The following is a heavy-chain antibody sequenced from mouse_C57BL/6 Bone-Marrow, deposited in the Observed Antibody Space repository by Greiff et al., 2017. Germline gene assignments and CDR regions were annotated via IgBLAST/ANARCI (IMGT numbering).Heavy chain of an antibody. J-gene: IGHJ2*01. CDR1: GFTFSSFG. CDR3: ARGGFYYFDY. Sequence: EVKVVESGGGLVQPGGSRKLSCAASGFTFSSFGMHWVRQAPEKGLEWVAYISSGSSTIYYADTVKGRFTISRDNPKNTLFLQMTSLRSEDTAMYYCARGGFYYFDYGGQGTTLTVSS. CDR2: ISSGSSTI. V-gene: IGHV5-17*02.